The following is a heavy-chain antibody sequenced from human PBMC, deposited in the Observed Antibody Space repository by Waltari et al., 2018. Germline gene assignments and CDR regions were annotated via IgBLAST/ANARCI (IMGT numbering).Heavy chain of an antibody. J-gene: IGHJ4*02. CDR2: IYYSGST. V-gene: IGHV4-59*11. Sequence: QVQLQESGPGLVKPSETLSLTCTVSGGSISSHSWTWIRQPPGKGLEWIGYIYYSGSTNYNPSLKSRVTISVDTSKNQFSLKLSSVTAADTAVYYCARGADSSGYYSPFDYWGQGTLVTVSS. CDR3: ARGADSSGYYSPFDY. D-gene: IGHD3-22*01. CDR1: GGSISSHS.